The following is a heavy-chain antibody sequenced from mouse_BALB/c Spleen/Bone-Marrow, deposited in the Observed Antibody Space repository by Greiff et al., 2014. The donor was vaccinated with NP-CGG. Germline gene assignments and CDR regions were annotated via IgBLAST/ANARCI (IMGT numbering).Heavy chain of an antibody. D-gene: IGHD2-3*01. Sequence: VQLVESGPGLVAPSQSLSITCTVSGFSLTSYGVHWVRQPPGKGLEWLGVIWAGGSTNYNSALMSRLSISKDNSKSQVFLKMNSLRTDDTAMYCCARVYLWYFDVWGAGTTVTVSS. V-gene: IGHV2-9*02. CDR1: GFSLTSYG. J-gene: IGHJ1*01. CDR2: IWAGGST. CDR3: ARVYLWYFDV.